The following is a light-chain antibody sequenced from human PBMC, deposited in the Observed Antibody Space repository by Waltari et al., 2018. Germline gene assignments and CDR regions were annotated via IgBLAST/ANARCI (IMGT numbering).Light chain of an antibody. CDR2: DFT. J-gene: IGLJ2*01. CDR1: SSDVGGYDY. CDR3: ISFTSSSTLV. V-gene: IGLV2-14*03. Sequence: QSALTQPASVSGSPGQSITISCIGTSSDVGGYDYVSWYQQHPGKPPKLMIYDFTNRPSGVAVRLAGSKSGNTASLTISGLQAEDEADYYCISFTSSSTLVFGGGTELTVL.